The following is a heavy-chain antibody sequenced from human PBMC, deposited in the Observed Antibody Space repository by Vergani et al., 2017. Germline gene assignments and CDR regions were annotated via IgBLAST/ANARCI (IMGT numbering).Heavy chain of an antibody. CDR3: AKDYNIMGALHY. CDR2: IRGNGGRT. CDR1: GFPFSNYA. Sequence: EVQLLESGGGLVQPGGSLRLSCAASGFPFSNYAMTWVRQAPGKGLEWVSTIRGNGGRTYYADSVTGRFTISRDNSKNTLFLQLKTLRAEDTGVYYCAKDYNIMGALHYWGQGTLVAVSS. J-gene: IGHJ4*02. V-gene: IGHV3-23*01. D-gene: IGHD5-12*01.